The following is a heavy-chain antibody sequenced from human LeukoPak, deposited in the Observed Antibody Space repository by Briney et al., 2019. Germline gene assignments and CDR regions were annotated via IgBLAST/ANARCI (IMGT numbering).Heavy chain of an antibody. CDR2: IYYSGST. Sequence: SETLSLTCTVSGGSISSYYWSWLRQPPGKGLEWIGYIYYSGSTNYNPSLKSRVTISVDTSKNQFSLKLSSVTAADTAVYYCARAITGLWFGEGGWFDPWGQGTLVTVSS. CDR1: GGSISSYY. D-gene: IGHD3-10*01. CDR3: ARAITGLWFGEGGWFDP. V-gene: IGHV4-59*01. J-gene: IGHJ5*02.